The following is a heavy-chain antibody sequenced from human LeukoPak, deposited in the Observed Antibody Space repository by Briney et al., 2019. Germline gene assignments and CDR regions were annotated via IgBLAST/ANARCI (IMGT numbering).Heavy chain of an antibody. Sequence: PSETLSLTCTVSGGSISSSSYYWGWIHQPPGKGLEWIGSIYYSGSTYYNPSLKSRVTISVDTSKNQFSLKLSSVTAADTAVYYCARDLWSFSKGVRLGGGIDYWGQGTLVTVSS. CDR3: ARDLWSFSKGVRLGGGIDY. J-gene: IGHJ4*02. V-gene: IGHV4-39*07. CDR1: GGSISSSSYY. D-gene: IGHD3-10*01. CDR2: IYYSGST.